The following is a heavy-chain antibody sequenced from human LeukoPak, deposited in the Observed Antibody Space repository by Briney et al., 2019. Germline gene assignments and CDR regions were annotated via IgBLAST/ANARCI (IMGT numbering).Heavy chain of an antibody. V-gene: IGHV3-53*01. J-gene: IGHJ4*02. CDR2: IYGGGST. D-gene: IGHD6-19*01. Sequence: GGSLRLSCEASGFTVSSNYMSWVRQAPGKGLEWVSVIYGGGSTYYAASVKGRFTISRDTSKNTLYLQMNSLRAEDTAVYYCASWPGGWYGEDSWGQGTLVTVSS. CDR3: ASWPGGWYGEDS. CDR1: GFTVSSNY.